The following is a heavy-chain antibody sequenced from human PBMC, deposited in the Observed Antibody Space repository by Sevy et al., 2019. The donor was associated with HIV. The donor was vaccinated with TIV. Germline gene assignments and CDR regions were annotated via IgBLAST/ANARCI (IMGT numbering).Heavy chain of an antibody. CDR1: GSAFSSHA. Sequence: GGSLRLSCAASGSAFSSHAMHWVRQAPGKGLEWVAVISYEGTETFYAASVEGRFTISRDNSKNMLSLQINSLRPEDTAVYYCARDGGYSIKWYPLYWGHGTLVTVSS. V-gene: IGHV3-30-3*01. CDR3: ARDGGYSIKWYPLY. J-gene: IGHJ4*01. D-gene: IGHD6-13*01. CDR2: ISYEGTET.